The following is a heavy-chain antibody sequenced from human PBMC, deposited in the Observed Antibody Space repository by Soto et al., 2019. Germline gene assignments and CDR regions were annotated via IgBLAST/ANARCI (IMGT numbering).Heavy chain of an antibody. D-gene: IGHD2-15*01. J-gene: IGHJ3*02. CDR3: ARETQYCSGGSCYPDAFDI. V-gene: IGHV4-30-2*01. Sequence: SETLSLTCAVSGGSISSGGYSWSWIRQPPGKGLEWIGYIYHSGSTYYNPSLKSRVTISVDRSKNQFSLKLSSVTAADTAVYYCARETQYCSGGSCYPDAFDIWGQGTMVTVS. CDR1: GGSISSGGYS. CDR2: IYHSGST.